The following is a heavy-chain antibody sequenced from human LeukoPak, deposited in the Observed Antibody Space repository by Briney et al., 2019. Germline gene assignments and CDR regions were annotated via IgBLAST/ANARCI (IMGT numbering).Heavy chain of an antibody. D-gene: IGHD3-16*02. CDR1: GFTFSSYG. J-gene: IGHJ6*03. V-gene: IGHV3-30*02. CDR2: IRYDGSNT. CDR3: AKDYGTFGGVIVPDYYYYYMDV. Sequence: GGSLRLSCAASGFTFSSYGMHWVRQAPGKGPEWVAFIRYDGSNTYYADSVKGRFTISRDNSKNTLYLQMNSLRAEDTAVYYCAKDYGTFGGVIVPDYYYYYMDVWGKGTTVTVSS.